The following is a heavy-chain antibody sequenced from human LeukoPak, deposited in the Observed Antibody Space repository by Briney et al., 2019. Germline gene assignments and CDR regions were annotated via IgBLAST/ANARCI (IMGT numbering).Heavy chain of an antibody. D-gene: IGHD3-10*01. V-gene: IGHV3-7*01. CDR3: ARHSSGSYYAY. J-gene: IGHJ4*02. CDR1: GFTFSSYS. Sequence: GSLRLSCAASGFTFSSYSMNWVRQAPGKGPEWVAHIKQDGSDKYYLDSVKGRFTISRDNARNSLFLHLNSLRVEDTAMYYCARHSSGSYYAYWGQGTLVTVSS. CDR2: IKQDGSDK.